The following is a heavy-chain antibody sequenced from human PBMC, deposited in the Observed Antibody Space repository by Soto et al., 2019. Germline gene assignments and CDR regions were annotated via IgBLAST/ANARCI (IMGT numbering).Heavy chain of an antibody. J-gene: IGHJ4*02. CDR3: AREATKYMRYFDY. Sequence: SETLSLTCTVSGGSISSGGYYWSWIRQHPGKGLEWIGYIYYSGSTYYNPSLKSRVTISVDTSKNQFSLKLSSVTAADTAVYYWAREATKYMRYFDYGGQGTLVTVSS. CDR1: GGSISSGGYY. V-gene: IGHV4-31*03. CDR2: IYYSGST. D-gene: IGHD2-8*01.